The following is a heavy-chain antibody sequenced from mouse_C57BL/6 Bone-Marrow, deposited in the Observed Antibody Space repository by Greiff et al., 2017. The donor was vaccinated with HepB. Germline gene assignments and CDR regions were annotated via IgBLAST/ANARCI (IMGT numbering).Heavy chain of an antibody. V-gene: IGHV12-3*01. CDR1: GFPITSGYY. CDR2: ITHSGET. CDR3: AGDMTGSFYFDY. D-gene: IGHD4-1*01. J-gene: IGHJ2*01. Sequence: VQLQQSGPGLVKPSQSLFLTCSITGFPITSGYYWIWIRQSPGKPLEWMGYITHSGETFYNPSLQSPISITRETSKNQFFLQLNSVTTEDTAMYYCAGDMTGSFYFDYWGQGTTLTVSS.